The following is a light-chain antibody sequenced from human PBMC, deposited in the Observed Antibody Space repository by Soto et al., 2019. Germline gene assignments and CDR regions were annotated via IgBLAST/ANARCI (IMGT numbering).Light chain of an antibody. CDR2: AAS. V-gene: IGKV1-39*01. Sequence: DIQMTQSPSSLSASVGDRVTITCRASQSISSYLNWYQQKPGKAPNLLIYAASSLQGGVPSRFSGSGSGTDFTLTISSLQPEDFATYYCQQSHNNPYTFGQGTKLEIK. J-gene: IGKJ2*01. CDR3: QQSHNNPYT. CDR1: QSISSY.